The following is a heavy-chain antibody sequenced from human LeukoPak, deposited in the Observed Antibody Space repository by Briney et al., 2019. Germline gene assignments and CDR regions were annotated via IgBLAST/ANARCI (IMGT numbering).Heavy chain of an antibody. CDR2: ISSSSSYI. D-gene: IGHD6-13*01. CDR1: GFSFSSYS. V-gene: IGHV3-21*01. Sequence: PGGSLRLSCAASGFSFSSYSMNWVRQAPGKGLEWVSSISSSSSYIYYADSVKGRFTIPRDNAKNSLYLQMNSLRAEDTAVYYCARDFNGPRIAAEREPRESDYWGQGTLVTVSS. CDR3: ARDFNGPRIAAEREPRESDY. J-gene: IGHJ4*02.